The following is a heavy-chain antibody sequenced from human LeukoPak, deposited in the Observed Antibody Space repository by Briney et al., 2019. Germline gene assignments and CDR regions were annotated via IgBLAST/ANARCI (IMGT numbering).Heavy chain of an antibody. D-gene: IGHD6-19*01. CDR3: ASSLAVANRLKNYYYYYTDV. Sequence: GASVKVSCKASGGTFSSYAISWVRQAPGQGLEWMGGIIPIFGTANYAQKFQGRVTITADESTSTAYMELSSLRSEDTAVYYCASSLAVANRLKNYYYYYTDVWGKGTTVTISS. CDR1: GGTFSSYA. V-gene: IGHV1-69*13. J-gene: IGHJ6*03. CDR2: IIPIFGTA.